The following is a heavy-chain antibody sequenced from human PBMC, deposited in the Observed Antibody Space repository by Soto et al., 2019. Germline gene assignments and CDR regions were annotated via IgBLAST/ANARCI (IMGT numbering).Heavy chain of an antibody. CDR2: INSVGTST. CDR3: TLTPYYYDSSGYYDFDY. V-gene: IGHV3-74*01. D-gene: IGHD3-22*01. J-gene: IGHJ4*02. Sequence: GGSLRLSCAASGFTFSSYWMHWVRQAPGKGLVWVSRINSVGTSTSYADSVKGRFTISRDNAKNTLYLQMNSLKTEDTAVYYCTLTPYYYDSSGYYDFDYWGQGTLVTVSS. CDR1: GFTFSSYW.